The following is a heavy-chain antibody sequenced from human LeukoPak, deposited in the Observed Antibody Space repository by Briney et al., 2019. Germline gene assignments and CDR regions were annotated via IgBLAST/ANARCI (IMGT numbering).Heavy chain of an antibody. D-gene: IGHD2-15*01. CDR1: GYTFTGYY. CDR3: ARGAGYCSGGSCSLGPRNWFDP. V-gene: IGHV1-2*02. J-gene: IGHJ5*02. Sequence: ASVKVSCKASGYTFTGYYMHWVRQAPGQGLEWMGWINPNSGGTNYAQKFQCRVTMTRDTSISTAYMELSRLRSDDTAVYYCARGAGYCSGGSCSLGPRNWFDPWGQGTLVTVSS. CDR2: INPNSGGT.